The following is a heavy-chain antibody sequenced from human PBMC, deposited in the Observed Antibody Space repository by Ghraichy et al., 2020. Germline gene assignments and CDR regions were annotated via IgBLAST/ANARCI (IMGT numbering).Heavy chain of an antibody. CDR2: IYNSGST. Sequence: SQTLSLTCTVSGGSISDYYWSWIRQPPGKGLEWIGYIYNSGSTNYNPSLKSRVTISVDTSKNQFSLNLSSVTAADTAVYYCAREDRNFGHFDSWGQGTLVTVSS. CDR3: AREDRNFGHFDS. J-gene: IGHJ4*02. V-gene: IGHV4-59*01. D-gene: IGHD2-15*01. CDR1: GGSISDYY.